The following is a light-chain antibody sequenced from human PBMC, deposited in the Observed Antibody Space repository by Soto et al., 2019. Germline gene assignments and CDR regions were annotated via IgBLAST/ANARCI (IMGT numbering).Light chain of an antibody. CDR1: QSVSGSY. CDR3: QQYETSPWT. Sequence: EIVLTQSPGTLSLSPGERATLSCRASQSVSGSYLAWYQQKPGQAPSLLIYDASIRATGTPDRFSASGSGTGFTLSISRLESEDSAVYYCQQYETSPWTFGQGTNVEI. CDR2: DAS. J-gene: IGKJ1*01. V-gene: IGKV3-20*01.